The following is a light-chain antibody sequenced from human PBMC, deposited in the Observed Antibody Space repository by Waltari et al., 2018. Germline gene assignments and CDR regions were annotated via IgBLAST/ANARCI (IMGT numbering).Light chain of an antibody. Sequence: DIVMTHSPDSLALSLGERATSTCKSSQSVLYSSNSKDYLAWYQQKPGQPPKLLIYWASTRESGVPDRFSGSGSGTDFTLTISSLQAEDVAVYYCQQYCTIPITFGQGTRLEIK. V-gene: IGKV4-1*01. CDR3: QQYCTIPIT. CDR2: WAS. J-gene: IGKJ5*01. CDR1: QSVLYSSNSKDY.